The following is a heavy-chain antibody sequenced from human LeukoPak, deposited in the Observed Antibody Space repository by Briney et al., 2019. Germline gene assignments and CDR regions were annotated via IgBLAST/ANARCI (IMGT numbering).Heavy chain of an antibody. Sequence: PSETLSLTCAVSGYSISSGYYWAWIQQPPGKGLEWIGNIYHSGSTYYNPSLKSRVTISVDTSKNQFSLKLSSVTAADTAVYYCARPYSNYFFDYWGQGTLVTVSS. CDR3: ARPYSNYFFDY. CDR1: GYSISSGYY. CDR2: IYHSGST. V-gene: IGHV4-38-2*01. J-gene: IGHJ4*02. D-gene: IGHD4-11*01.